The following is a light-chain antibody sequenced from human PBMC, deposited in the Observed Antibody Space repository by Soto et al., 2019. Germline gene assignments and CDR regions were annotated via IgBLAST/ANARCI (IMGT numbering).Light chain of an antibody. CDR2: DAS. CDR1: QSVSSH. V-gene: IGKV3-15*01. J-gene: IGKJ5*01. Sequence: VVMTQSPATLSVSPGEGATVSWRASQSVSSHLAWYQHKPGQAPRLLFYDASTRATGIPARFSGSGSGSEFTLTISGLQSEDFAVYYCQQYNDRPPITFGQGTRLEIK. CDR3: QQYNDRPPIT.